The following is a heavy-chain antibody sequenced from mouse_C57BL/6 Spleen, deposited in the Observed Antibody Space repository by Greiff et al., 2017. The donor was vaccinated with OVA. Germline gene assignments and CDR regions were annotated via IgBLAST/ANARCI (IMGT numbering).Heavy chain of an antibody. Sequence: VQLQQPGAELVRPGSSVKLSCKASGYTFTSYWMDWVKQRPGQGLEWIGNIYPSDSETHYNQKFKDKATLTVDKSSSTAYMQLSSLTSEDSAVFYCARLSSGAMDYWGQGTSVTVSS. D-gene: IGHD3-2*02. J-gene: IGHJ4*01. CDR1: GYTFTSYW. CDR3: ARLSSGAMDY. CDR2: IYPSDSET. V-gene: IGHV1-61*01.